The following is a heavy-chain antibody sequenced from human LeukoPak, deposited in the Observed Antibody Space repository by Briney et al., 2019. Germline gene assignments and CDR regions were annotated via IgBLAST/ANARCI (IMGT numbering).Heavy chain of an antibody. CDR3: ARGRDYFDSSGYSPLFDY. V-gene: IGHV3-33*01. CDR2: ISYDGSNK. CDR1: GFVSSSYG. J-gene: IGHJ4*02. Sequence: GGSLRLSCAASGFVSSSYGTHWVRQAPGKGLEWVAVISYDGSNKYYADSVKGRFTISRDNSKNTLSLQMNSLRVEDTAVYYCARGRDYFDSSGYSPLFDYWGQGALVTVSS. D-gene: IGHD3-22*01.